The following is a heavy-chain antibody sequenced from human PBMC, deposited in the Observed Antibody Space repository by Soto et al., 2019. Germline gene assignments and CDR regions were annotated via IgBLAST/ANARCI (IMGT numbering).Heavy chain of an antibody. V-gene: IGHV4-34*01. Sequence: SETMSLTCALYCGSFDGYYWSWIRQSPGKGLEWIGEIHHSGSTKYNPSLKSRVSLSVDTSTKQFSLKMTSMTAADRGVYYCARGVDPWSGYLFWGQGTPVTVSS. CDR1: CGSFDGYY. D-gene: IGHD3-3*01. CDR3: ARGVDPWSGYLF. CDR2: IHHSGST. J-gene: IGHJ4*02.